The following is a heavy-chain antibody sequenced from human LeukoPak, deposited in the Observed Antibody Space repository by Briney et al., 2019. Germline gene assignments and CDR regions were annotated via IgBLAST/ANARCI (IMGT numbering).Heavy chain of an antibody. CDR3: ARDPYSGSYGPYYYYYMDV. V-gene: IGHV3-13*01. D-gene: IGHD1-26*01. CDR2: IGTAGDT. Sequence: GGSLRLSCAASGFTFSSYDMHWVRQATGKGLEWVSAIGTAGDTYYPGSVKGRFTISRDNPKNSLYLQMDSLRVEDTAVYYCARDPYSGSYGPYYYYYMDVWGKGTTVTISS. CDR1: GFTFSSYD. J-gene: IGHJ6*03.